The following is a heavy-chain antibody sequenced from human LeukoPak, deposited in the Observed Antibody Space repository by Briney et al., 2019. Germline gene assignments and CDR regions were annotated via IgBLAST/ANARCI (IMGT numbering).Heavy chain of an antibody. CDR2: IYHSGST. CDR3: ARGSSALRGDWFDP. Sequence: SETLSLTCAVSGYSISSGYYWGWIRQPPGKGLEWIGSIYHSGSTYYNPSLKSRVTISVDTSKNQFSLKPSSVTAADTAVYYCARGSSALRGDWFDPWGQGTLVTVSS. V-gene: IGHV4-38-2*01. D-gene: IGHD3-10*01. J-gene: IGHJ5*02. CDR1: GYSISSGYY.